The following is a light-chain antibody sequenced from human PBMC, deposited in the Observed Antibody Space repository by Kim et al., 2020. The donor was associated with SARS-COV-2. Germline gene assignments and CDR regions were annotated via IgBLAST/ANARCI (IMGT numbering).Light chain of an antibody. J-gene: IGLJ3*02. Sequence: SSELTQDPSMSVSLGQTVRITCQGDSLTRYFPSGYQQKLGRAPVLLISAKNRRSPGIPDRISGSTSGDTSSLIITGAQAEDEADYYCNSRHISGYLWVFG. V-gene: IGLV3-19*01. CDR2: AKN. CDR3: NSRHISGYLWV. CDR1: SLTRYF.